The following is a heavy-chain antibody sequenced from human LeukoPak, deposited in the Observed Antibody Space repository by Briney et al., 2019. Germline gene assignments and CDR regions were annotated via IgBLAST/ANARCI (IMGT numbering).Heavy chain of an antibody. CDR2: IYTSGST. J-gene: IGHJ4*02. V-gene: IGHV4-4*07. Sequence: PSETLSLTCTVSGGSISGSKNYWSWIRQPAGKGLEWIGRIYTSGSTNYNPSLKSRVTMSVDTSKNQFSLKLSSVTAADTAVYYCARAIGSDSSGYPFDYWGQGTLVTVSS. D-gene: IGHD3-22*01. CDR3: ARAIGSDSSGYPFDY. CDR1: GGSISGSKNY.